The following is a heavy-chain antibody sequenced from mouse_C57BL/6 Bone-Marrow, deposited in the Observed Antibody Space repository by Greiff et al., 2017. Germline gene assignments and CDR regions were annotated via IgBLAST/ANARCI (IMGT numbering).Heavy chain of an antibody. D-gene: IGHD1-1*01. CDR2: IDPSDSYT. V-gene: IGHV1-69*01. CDR1: GYTFTSSW. J-gene: IGHJ4*01. CDR3: ARYDYYGSSYKDYAMDY. Sequence: VQLQQPGAELVMPGASVKLSCKASGYTFTSSWMHWVKQRPGQGLEWIGEIDPSDSYTNYNQKFKGKSTLTVDKSSSTAYMQLSSLTSEDSAVYYCARYDYYGSSYKDYAMDYWGQGTSVTVSS.